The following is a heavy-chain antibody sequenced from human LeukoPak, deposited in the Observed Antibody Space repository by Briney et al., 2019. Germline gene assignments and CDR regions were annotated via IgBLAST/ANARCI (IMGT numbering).Heavy chain of an antibody. CDR1: GYTFTSYY. Sequence: ASVKVSCKASGYTFTSYYMHWVRQAPGQGLEWMGWINPNSGGTNYAQKFQGRVTMTRDTSISTAYMELRRLRSDDTAVYYCARYCSGGSCSAGLDYWGQGTLVTVSS. V-gene: IGHV1-2*02. J-gene: IGHJ4*02. CDR3: ARYCSGGSCSAGLDY. CDR2: INPNSGGT. D-gene: IGHD2-15*01.